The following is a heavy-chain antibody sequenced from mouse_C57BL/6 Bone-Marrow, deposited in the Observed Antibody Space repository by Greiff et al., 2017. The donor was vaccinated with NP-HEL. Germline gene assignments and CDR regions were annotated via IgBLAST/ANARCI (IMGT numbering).Heavy chain of an antibody. CDR1: GYTFPSSW. D-gene: IGHD1-1*01. J-gene: IGHJ1*03. Sequence: VQLQQPGAELVKPGASVKLSCKASGYTFPSSWMQWVNQRPGQGLEWIGEIDPSDSYTNYNQKFKGKATLTVDTSSSTAYMQLSSLTSEDSAVYDCARSDDYGSSHGYFDVWGTGTTVTVSS. V-gene: IGHV1-50*01. CDR3: ARSDDYGSSHGYFDV. CDR2: IDPSDSYT.